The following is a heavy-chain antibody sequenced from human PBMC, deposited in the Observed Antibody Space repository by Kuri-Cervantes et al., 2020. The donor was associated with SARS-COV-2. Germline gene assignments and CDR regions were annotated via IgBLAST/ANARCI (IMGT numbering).Heavy chain of an antibody. Sequence: ASVKVSCKASGYTFINYDINWVRQATGQGLEWMGWMNPNSGVTGYAQKFQDRVTMTRDTSSSTAYMELSSLRSEDSAIYYCARDSGDWTPDGFDIWSQGTMVTVSS. V-gene: IGHV1-8*01. D-gene: IGHD5-12*01. CDR2: MNPNSGVT. CDR1: GYTFINYD. J-gene: IGHJ3*02. CDR3: ARDSGDWTPDGFDI.